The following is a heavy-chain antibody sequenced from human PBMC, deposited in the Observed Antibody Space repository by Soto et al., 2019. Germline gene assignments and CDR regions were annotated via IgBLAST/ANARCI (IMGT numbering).Heavy chain of an antibody. CDR3: AREYYDFWSGYQPPGY. V-gene: IGHV3-66*01. D-gene: IGHD3-3*01. Sequence: GGSLRLSCASSGFTVSSNYMSLVRQASGKGLEWVSVIYSGGSTYYADSVKGRFTISRDNSKNTLYLQMNSLRAEDTAVYYCAREYYDFWSGYQPPGYWGQGTLVTVSS. CDR1: GFTVSSNY. J-gene: IGHJ4*02. CDR2: IYSGGST.